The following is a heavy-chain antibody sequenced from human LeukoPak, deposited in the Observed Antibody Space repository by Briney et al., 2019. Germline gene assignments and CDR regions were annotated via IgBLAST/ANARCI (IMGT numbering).Heavy chain of an antibody. CDR3: ATQDYYGSGSSKRYNDY. CDR2: ISSSSSYI. Sequence: GGSLRLSCAASGFTFSSYSMNWVRQAPGKGLEWVPSISSSSSYIYYADSVKGRFTISRDNAKNSLYLQMNSLRAEDTAVYYCATQDYYGSGSSKRYNDYWGQGTLVTVSS. V-gene: IGHV3-21*01. J-gene: IGHJ4*02. D-gene: IGHD3-10*01. CDR1: GFTFSSYS.